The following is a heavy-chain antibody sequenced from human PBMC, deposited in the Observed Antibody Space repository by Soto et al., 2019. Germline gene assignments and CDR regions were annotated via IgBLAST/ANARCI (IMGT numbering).Heavy chain of an antibody. CDR3: ERAANYLLQPFYFDY. CDR1: GYTFTGYY. V-gene: IGHV1-2*04. CDR2: INPNSGGT. Sequence: GASVKVSCKASGYTFTGYYMHWVRQATGQGLEWMGWINPNSGGTNYAQKFQGWVTMTRDKSISTAYMELSRLRADETAVYYSERAANYLLQPFYFDYCGQGTLLTVSS. J-gene: IGHJ4*02. D-gene: IGHD3-22*01.